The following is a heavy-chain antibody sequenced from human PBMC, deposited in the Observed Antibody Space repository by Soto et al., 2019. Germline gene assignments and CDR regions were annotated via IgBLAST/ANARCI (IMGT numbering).Heavy chain of an antibody. J-gene: IGHJ3*02. V-gene: IGHV3-48*02. CDR2: ISSSSSTI. CDR1: GFTFSSYS. CDR3: ARVAYYYDSSGYNI. Sequence: GGSLRLSCAASGFTFSSYSMNWVRQAPGKGLEWVSYISSSSSTIYYADSVKGRFTIPRDNAKNSLYLQMNSLRDEDTAVYYCARVAYYYDSSGYNIWGQGTMVTVSS. D-gene: IGHD3-22*01.